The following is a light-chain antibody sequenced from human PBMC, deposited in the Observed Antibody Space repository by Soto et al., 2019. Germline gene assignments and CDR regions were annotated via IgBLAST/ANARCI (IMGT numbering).Light chain of an antibody. CDR3: AAWDDSLSGWV. CDR2: RNN. Sequence: QSAPTQSPSASGTPGQRVTISCSGSSSNIGSNYVYWYQQLPGAAPKLLIYRNNQRPSGVPDRFSGSKSGTSASLAISGLRSEDEADYSCAAWDDSLSGWVFGGGTKLTVL. J-gene: IGLJ3*02. V-gene: IGLV1-47*01. CDR1: SSNIGSNY.